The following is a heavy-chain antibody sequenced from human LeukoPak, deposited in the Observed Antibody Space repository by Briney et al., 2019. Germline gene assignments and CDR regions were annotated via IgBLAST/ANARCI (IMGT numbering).Heavy chain of an antibody. CDR3: ARDIQLST. CDR1: GVTFSDSA. J-gene: IGHJ3*01. Sequence: GGSLRLSCAASGVTFSDSAMSWVRQAPGKGLDWVSLISFSGDNSYYADSVKGRFTISRDNSKDTLFLQMNSLRAEDTAIYYCARDIQLSTWGLGTMVTVSS. D-gene: IGHD5-24*01. CDR2: ISFSGDNS. V-gene: IGHV3-23*01.